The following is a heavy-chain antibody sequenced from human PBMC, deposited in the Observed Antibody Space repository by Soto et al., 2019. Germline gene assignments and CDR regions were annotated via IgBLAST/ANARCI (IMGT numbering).Heavy chain of an antibody. D-gene: IGHD2-15*01. CDR3: ARESMGGSSFRREYFDF. CDR1: GYFFTSYY. V-gene: IGHV1-2*02. J-gene: IGHJ4*02. CDR2: INPNGGNT. Sequence: QAQLVQSGAEVKKPGASVKVSCKASGYFFTSYYIHWVRQAPGQSLQWMGWINPNGGNTHYVQKFQGRLTLTRDTSVSTVYMDLNSLTSDDTAIYYCARESMGGSSFRREYFDFWGLGTLVAVAS.